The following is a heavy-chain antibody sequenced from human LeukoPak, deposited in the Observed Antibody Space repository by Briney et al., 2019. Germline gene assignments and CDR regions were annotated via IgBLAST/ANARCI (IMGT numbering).Heavy chain of an antibody. Sequence: PGGSLRLSCAGSGFTFSSYWMSWVRQPPGKGLEWIGEINHSGSTNYNPSLKSRVTISVDTSKNQFSLKLSSVTAADTAVYYCASYYGSGSYTYWGQGTLVTVSS. V-gene: IGHV4-34*01. CDR1: GFTFSSYW. CDR2: INHSGST. J-gene: IGHJ4*02. CDR3: ASYYGSGSYTY. D-gene: IGHD3-10*01.